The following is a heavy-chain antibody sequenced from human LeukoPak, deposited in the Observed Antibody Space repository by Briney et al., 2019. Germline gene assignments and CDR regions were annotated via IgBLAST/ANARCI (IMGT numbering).Heavy chain of an antibody. D-gene: IGHD6-19*01. J-gene: IGHJ4*02. CDR1: GFTFSSYA. CDR3: VKAVAGTGPIPGDY. V-gene: IGHV3-64D*09. Sequence: GGSLRLSCSASGFTFSSYAMHWVRQAPGKGLEYVSAISSNGGSTYYADSVKGRFTISRDNSKNTLYLQMGSLRAEDTAVYYCVKAVAGTGPIPGDYWGQGTLVTVSS. CDR2: ISSNGGST.